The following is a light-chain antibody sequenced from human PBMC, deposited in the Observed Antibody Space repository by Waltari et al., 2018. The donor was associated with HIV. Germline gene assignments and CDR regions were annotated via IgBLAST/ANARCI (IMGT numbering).Light chain of an antibody. CDR2: DNH. V-gene: IGLV1-51*01. J-gene: IGLJ2*01. Sequence: QSVLPQPPAVSAAPGQKVTIPCSGTTSNIGNNFVPWYQKLPGTAPKLLIFDNHERPSGVSDRFSASKSATSATLDITGLHTGDEAEYYCGTWDTSLNAGVFGGGTKVSVL. CDR1: TSNIGNNF. CDR3: GTWDTSLNAGV.